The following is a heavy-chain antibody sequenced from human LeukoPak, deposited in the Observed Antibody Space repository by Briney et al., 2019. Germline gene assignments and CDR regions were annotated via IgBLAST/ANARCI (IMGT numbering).Heavy chain of an antibody. Sequence: GGSLRLSCAASGFTFSSYAMSWVRQAPGRGLGWVSGISGSGVNTYYADSVKGRFTISRDNSKNTMYLQMNSLRAEDTAVYYCAKDFHFDSSGHCLDYWGQGTLVTVSS. CDR3: AKDFHFDSSGHCLDY. CDR1: GFTFSSYA. V-gene: IGHV3-23*01. J-gene: IGHJ4*02. CDR2: ISGSGVNT. D-gene: IGHD3-22*01.